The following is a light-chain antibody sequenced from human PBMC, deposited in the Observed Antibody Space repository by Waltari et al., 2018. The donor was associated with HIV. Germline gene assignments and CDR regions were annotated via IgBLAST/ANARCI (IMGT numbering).Light chain of an antibody. CDR3: QVWDTDTDHWV. Sequence: SYVLTQPPSVSVAPGKTAGITCGGDNIGSKSVHWYQHRPGQAPLLVIYDDTDRPSGIPERFSGAASWNTATLTVNGVEAGDEADYYWQVWDTDTDHWVFGGGTRLTVL. V-gene: IGLV3-21*04. CDR1: NIGSKS. CDR2: DDT. J-gene: IGLJ3*02.